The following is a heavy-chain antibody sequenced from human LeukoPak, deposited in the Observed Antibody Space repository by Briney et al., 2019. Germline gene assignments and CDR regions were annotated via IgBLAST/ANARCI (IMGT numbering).Heavy chain of an antibody. CDR2: VDHTGST. CDR1: DDSITMYY. V-gene: IGHV4-59*01. CDR3: ARGRVSSSTWYSTHYYYFYMDV. Sequence: SETLSLTCSVSDDSITMYYWTWIRQPPGKGLEWIGYVDHTGSTNFNPSLNGRVSISRDTTNNLFSLRLRSVTAADTAVYFCARGRVSSSTWYSTHYYYFYMDVWGKGTTVTVSS. D-gene: IGHD1-1*01. J-gene: IGHJ6*03.